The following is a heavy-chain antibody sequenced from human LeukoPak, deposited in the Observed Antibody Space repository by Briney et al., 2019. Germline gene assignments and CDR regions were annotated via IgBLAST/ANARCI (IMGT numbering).Heavy chain of an antibody. V-gene: IGHV4-39*07. CDR3: ARVCYDFWSGYEHFDY. CDR1: GGSISSSSYY. CDR2: IYYSGST. Sequence: SETLSLTCTVSGGSISSSSYYWGWIRQPPGKGLEWIGSIYYSGSTYYNPSLKSRVTISVDTSKNQFSLKLSSVTAADTAVYYCARVCYDFWSGYEHFDYWGQGTLVTVSS. D-gene: IGHD3-3*01. J-gene: IGHJ4*02.